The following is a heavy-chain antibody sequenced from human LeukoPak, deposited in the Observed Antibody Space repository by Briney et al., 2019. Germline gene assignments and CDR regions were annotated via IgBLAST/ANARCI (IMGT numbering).Heavy chain of an antibody. CDR1: GFTFSSYS. CDR2: ISSSSSTI. CDR3: ARDTVTPTYYYYGMDV. J-gene: IGHJ6*02. Sequence: PGGSLRLSCAASGFTFSSYSMNWVRQAPGKGLEWVSYISSSSSTIYYADSVKGRFIISRDNAKNSLYLQMNSLRDGDTAVYYCARDTVTPTYYYYGMDVWGQGTTVTVSS. D-gene: IGHD4-17*01. V-gene: IGHV3-48*02.